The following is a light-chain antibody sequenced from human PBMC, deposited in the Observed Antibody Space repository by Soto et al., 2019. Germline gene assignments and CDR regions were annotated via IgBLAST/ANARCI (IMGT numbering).Light chain of an antibody. CDR1: QVISNH. Sequence: DIQMTQSPSSLSASVGDRVTITCRASQVISNHLAWFQQKPGKAPNSLIYGASNLQSGVPSKFSGSGSRTEFTLTISSLQPEDFATYYSQHYNSYPFTFGPGTKVDIK. V-gene: IGKV1-16*02. CDR2: GAS. J-gene: IGKJ3*01. CDR3: QHYNSYPFT.